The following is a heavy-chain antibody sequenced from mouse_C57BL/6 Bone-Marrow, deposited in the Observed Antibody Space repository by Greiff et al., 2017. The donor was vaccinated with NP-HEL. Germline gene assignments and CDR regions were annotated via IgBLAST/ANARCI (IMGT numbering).Heavy chain of an antibody. CDR2: ISSSGST. V-gene: IGHV3-4*01. J-gene: IGHJ1*03. CDR1: GYSITNGNHW. CDR3: ARGTTPITTVVDWYFDV. D-gene: IGHD1-1*01. Sequence: EVKVEESGPALVKPSQTVSLTCTVTGYSITNGNHWWNWIRQVSGSKLEWIGYISSSGSTDSNPSLKSRISITRDTSKNQLFLQLNSVTTEDIATYYCARGTTPITTVVDWYFDVWGTGTTVTVSS.